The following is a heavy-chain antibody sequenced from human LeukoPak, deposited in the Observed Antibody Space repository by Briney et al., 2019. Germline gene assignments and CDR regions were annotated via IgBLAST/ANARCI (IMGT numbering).Heavy chain of an antibody. CDR2: ISGSGGST. CDR3: AKCTTRNSHYPIDS. Sequence: HPGGSLRLSCAASGFSFSNYAMSWVRQAPGEGLEWVSGISGSGGSTYYADSVKGRFTISRDNSKNTLYPQMNSLRAEDTAVYYCAKCTTRNSHYPIDSWGQGTLVTVSS. J-gene: IGHJ5*01. CDR1: GFSFSNYA. V-gene: IGHV3-23*01. D-gene: IGHD4-17*01.